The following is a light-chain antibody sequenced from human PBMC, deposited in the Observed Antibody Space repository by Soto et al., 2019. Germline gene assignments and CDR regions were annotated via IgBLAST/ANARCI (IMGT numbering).Light chain of an antibody. J-gene: IGKJ4*01. CDR1: QSVNSN. Sequence: IAMTQSPATLSVSPGERVTLSCRASQSVNSNLAWYQQKPGQAPRLLIYGASTRATGIPARFSGSGSGTEFTVTLSSLQSEDFAVYSCQQYNNWPLTFGGGTKVEIK. CDR2: GAS. CDR3: QQYNNWPLT. V-gene: IGKV3-15*01.